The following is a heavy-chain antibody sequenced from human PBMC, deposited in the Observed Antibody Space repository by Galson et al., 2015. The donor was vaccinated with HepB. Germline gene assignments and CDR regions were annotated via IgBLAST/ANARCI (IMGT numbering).Heavy chain of an antibody. CDR3: ARHLPRPFDS. J-gene: IGHJ4*02. CDR1: GGSISGSSHF. D-gene: IGHD6-6*01. Sequence: SETLSLTCTVSGGSISGSSHFWGWIRQPPGQALEWIGSIYDSGGTYHNPSLKSRVTISVATTRNQFSLSLRSVTAADTAVYYCARHLPRPFDSWGQGLLVTVSS. CDR2: IYDSGGT. V-gene: IGHV4-39*01.